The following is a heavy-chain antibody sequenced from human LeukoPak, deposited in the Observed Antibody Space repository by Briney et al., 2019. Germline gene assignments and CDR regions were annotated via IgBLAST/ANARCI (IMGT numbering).Heavy chain of an antibody. CDR1: GDSFSSNSAA. V-gene: IGHV6-1*01. CDR2: TYYRSKWYN. Sequence: SQTLSLTCAISGDSFSSNSAAWNWVRQSPSRGLEWLGRTYYRSKWYNDFAVSVKGRITITPYTSKNQFSLLLSSMAPEDTALYCCASGDNLSFDLWGRGTLVTVSS. CDR3: ASGDNLSFDL. J-gene: IGHJ2*01.